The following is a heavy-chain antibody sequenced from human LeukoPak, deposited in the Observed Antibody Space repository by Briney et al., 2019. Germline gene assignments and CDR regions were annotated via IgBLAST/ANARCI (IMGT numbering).Heavy chain of an antibody. V-gene: IGHV4-59*08. CDR2: IYYSGST. D-gene: IGHD3-22*01. J-gene: IGHJ4*02. CDR1: GGSISYYY. CDR3: ASYDSSGASGN. Sequence: SETLSLTYTVSGGSISYYYWSWIRQPPGKGLEWIGYIYYSGSTNYNPSLKSRVTISVDTSKNQFSLKLSSVTAADTAVYYCASYDSSGASGNWGQGTLVTVSS.